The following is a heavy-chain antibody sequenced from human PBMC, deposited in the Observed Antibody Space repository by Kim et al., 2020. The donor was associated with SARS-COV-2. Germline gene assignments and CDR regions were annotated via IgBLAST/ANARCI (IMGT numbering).Heavy chain of an antibody. CDR2: INPRGGAT. J-gene: IGHJ2*01. CDR1: GYTFSNYY. CDR3: ARGGDIVVVPGALGGGYFDL. V-gene: IGHV1-46*01. D-gene: IGHD2-2*01. Sequence: ASVKVSCKASGYTFSNYYIHWVRQAPGEGLVWMGLINPRGGATTYAENFQGRVTLTSDTFTTTVYMELSGLRFEDTAVYFCARGGDIVVVPGALGGGYFDLWGRGTLVTVSS.